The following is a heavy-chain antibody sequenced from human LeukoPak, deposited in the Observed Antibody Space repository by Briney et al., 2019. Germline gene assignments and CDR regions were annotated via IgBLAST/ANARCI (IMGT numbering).Heavy chain of an antibody. J-gene: IGHJ4*02. CDR1: GFTFNNGW. V-gene: IGHV3-15*01. CDR2: IKSKTHGETT. Sequence: PGGSLRLSCAVSGFTFNNGWMSWVRQAPGKGLEWVGRIKSKTHGETTDYAAPVKGRFTISRGDSKNTLYLQMNSLKTEDTAVYYCTTEYYYDSSGLFDFWGQGTLVTVSS. D-gene: IGHD3-22*01. CDR3: TTEYYYDSSGLFDF.